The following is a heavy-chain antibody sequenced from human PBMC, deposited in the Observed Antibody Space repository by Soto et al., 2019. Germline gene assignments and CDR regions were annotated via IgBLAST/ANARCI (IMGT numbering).Heavy chain of an antibody. J-gene: IGHJ4*02. D-gene: IGHD3-10*01. V-gene: IGHV1-3*01. CDR3: ARDMGFGLSDY. CDR1: GYTFTSYA. CDR2: INAGNGNT. Sequence: QVQLVQSGAAVKKPGASVKVSCKASGYTFTSYAMNWVRQAPGQRLEWMGWINAGNGNTKYSQKFQGRVTITRDTSASTAYMELSSLRSEDPAVYYCARDMGFGLSDYWGQGTLVTVSS.